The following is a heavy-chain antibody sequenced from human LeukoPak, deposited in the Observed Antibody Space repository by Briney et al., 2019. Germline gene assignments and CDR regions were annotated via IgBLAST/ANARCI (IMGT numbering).Heavy chain of an antibody. CDR1: GGSVSSSNYY. J-gene: IGHJ4*02. Sequence: PSETLSLTCTVSGGSVSSSNYYWGWIRQPPGKGLEWIGSIYYSGSTYYNPSLESRVTMSVDTSRNQFSLRLSSVTAADTAVYHCAGTPPHYYDSSGTYDYWGQGTLVTVSS. CDR3: AGTPPHYYDSSGTYDY. V-gene: IGHV4-39*01. CDR2: IYYSGST. D-gene: IGHD3-22*01.